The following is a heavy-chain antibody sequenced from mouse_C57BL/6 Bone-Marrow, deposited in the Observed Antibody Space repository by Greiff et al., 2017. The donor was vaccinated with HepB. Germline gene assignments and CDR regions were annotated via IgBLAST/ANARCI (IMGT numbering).Heavy chain of an antibody. Sequence: EVQLQQSGGGLVKPGGSLKLSCAASGFTFSSYTMSWVRQTPEKRLEWVATISGGGGNTYYPDSVKGRFTISRDNAKNTLYLQMSSLRSEDTALYYCAIYYSAMDYWGQGTSVTVSS. V-gene: IGHV5-9*01. CDR2: ISGGGGNT. CDR3: AIYYSAMDY. D-gene: IGHD2-12*01. J-gene: IGHJ4*01. CDR1: GFTFSSYT.